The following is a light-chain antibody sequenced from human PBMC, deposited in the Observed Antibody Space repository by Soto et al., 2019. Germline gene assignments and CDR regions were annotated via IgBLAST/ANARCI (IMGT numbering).Light chain of an antibody. CDR1: SSDVGTYNL. V-gene: IGLV2-23*02. CDR3: CSYAGSATYVV. CDR2: EVT. Sequence: QPASVSASPGQSITISCTGTSSDVGTYNLVSWYQQHPGKAPKLIIYEVTRRPSGISNRFSGSKSGNTASLTVSGLQAEDEADYYCCSYAGSATYVVFGGGTKVTVL. J-gene: IGLJ2*01.